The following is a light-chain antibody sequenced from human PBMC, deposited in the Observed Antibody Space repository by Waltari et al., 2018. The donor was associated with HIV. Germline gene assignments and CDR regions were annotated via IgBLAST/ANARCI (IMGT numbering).Light chain of an antibody. Sequence: YVLTQPPSVSVAPGQTASITCGGNNIGGKSVHWYQQRPGQAPVVVVFDDSDRPSGIPERFSGSNSGNTATLTISRVEAGDEADYYCQVWHTSGDHSVLFGGGTKLTVL. V-gene: IGLV3-21*02. CDR3: QVWHTSGDHSVL. CDR2: DDS. J-gene: IGLJ2*01. CDR1: NIGGKS.